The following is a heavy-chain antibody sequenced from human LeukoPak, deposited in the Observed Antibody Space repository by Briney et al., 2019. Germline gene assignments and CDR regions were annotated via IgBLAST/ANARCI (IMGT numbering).Heavy chain of an antibody. CDR3: ARSDIHYYYMDV. CDR2: IYYSGST. Sequence: SETLSLTCTVSGGSISGYYWSWIRQPPGKGLEWIGYIYYSGSTNYNPSLKSRVTISVDTSKNQFSLKLSSVTAADTAVYYCARSDIHYYYMDVWGKGTTVTVSS. CDR1: GGSISGYY. J-gene: IGHJ6*03. V-gene: IGHV4-59*01.